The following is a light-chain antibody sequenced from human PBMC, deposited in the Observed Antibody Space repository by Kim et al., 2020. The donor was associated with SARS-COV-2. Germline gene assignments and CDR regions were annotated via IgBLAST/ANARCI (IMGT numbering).Light chain of an antibody. CDR3: FSYTSSSTLV. V-gene: IGLV2-14*03. J-gene: IGLJ2*01. Sequence: QSALTQPASVSGSPGQSTTISCTGTSSDIGANNFVSWYQQHTGKAPKLMIYDVSDRPSGVSDRFSGSKSGNTASLTISGLQAEDEADYYCFSYTSSSTLVFGGGTQLTVL. CDR1: SSDIGANNF. CDR2: DVS.